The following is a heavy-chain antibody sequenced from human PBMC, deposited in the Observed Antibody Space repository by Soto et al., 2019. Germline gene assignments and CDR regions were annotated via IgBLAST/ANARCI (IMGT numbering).Heavy chain of an antibody. Sequence: PSETLSLTCGVSGGSIGSGNYYWSWIRHPPGKGLEWIGYIYHSGITYYNPSLNSRVTISVDMSKNQFSLRLSSVTAADTAVYYCAREDYTGNSRFFDYWGQGVLVTVSS. CDR2: IYHSGIT. CDR3: AREDYTGNSRFFDY. V-gene: IGHV4-30-4*01. CDR1: GGSIGSGNYY. D-gene: IGHD3-9*01. J-gene: IGHJ4*02.